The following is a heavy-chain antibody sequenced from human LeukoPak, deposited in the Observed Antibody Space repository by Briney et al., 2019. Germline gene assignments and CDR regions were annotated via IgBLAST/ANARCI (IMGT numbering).Heavy chain of an antibody. D-gene: IGHD5-12*01. Sequence: SETLSLTCAVYGGSFSAYYWSWIRQPPGKGLEWIGEINHSGTTNYNPSLKSRVTISVDTSKNQFSLKLSSVTAADTAVYYCARAPRARSDIVATMRSHPTTAKGFDPWGQGTLVTVSP. CDR3: ARAPRARSDIVATMRSHPTTAKGFDP. CDR1: GGSFSAYY. CDR2: INHSGTT. V-gene: IGHV4-34*01. J-gene: IGHJ5*02.